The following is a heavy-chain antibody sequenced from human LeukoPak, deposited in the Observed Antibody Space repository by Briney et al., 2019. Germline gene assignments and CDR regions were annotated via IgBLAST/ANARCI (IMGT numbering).Heavy chain of an antibody. Sequence: SETLSLTCGVHGGSFRGNYWSWFRRPPGKGLEWIGEINHSGSTNYNASLKSRLSISEDTSKNHISLKVTSVTAADTAVYYCATGNNTVADYWGQGTLVTVSS. CDR2: INHSGST. CDR3: ATGNNTVADY. V-gene: IGHV4-34*01. D-gene: IGHD1-1*01. CDR1: GGSFRGNY. J-gene: IGHJ4*02.